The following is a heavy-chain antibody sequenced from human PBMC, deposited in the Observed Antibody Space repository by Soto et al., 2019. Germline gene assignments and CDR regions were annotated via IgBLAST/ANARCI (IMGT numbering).Heavy chain of an antibody. D-gene: IGHD3-10*01. CDR3: ARGRNTMVRRVPNWFHX. J-gene: IGHJ5*02. CDR2: IYYSGST. CDR1: GGSISSGGYY. V-gene: IGHV4-31*03. Sequence: PSETLSLTFTVSGGSISSGGYYWSWIRQHPGKGVEWIGYIYYSGSTYYNPSLKSRVTISVDTSKNQFSLKLSSVAAADTAVYYRARGRNTMVRRVPNWFHXWGQVTLFTVSX.